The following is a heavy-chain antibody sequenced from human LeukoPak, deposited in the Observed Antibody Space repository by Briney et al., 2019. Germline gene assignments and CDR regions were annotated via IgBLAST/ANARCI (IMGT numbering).Heavy chain of an antibody. CDR2: ISGSGGST. V-gene: IGHV3-23*01. CDR1: GFTFSSYA. D-gene: IGHD3-10*01. Sequence: GGSLRLSCATSGFTFSSYAMSWVRQAPGKELEWVSAISGSGGSTYYADSVKGRFTISRDNSKNTLYLQMNSLRAEDTAVYYCAKVLWFGEYYFDYWGQGTLVTVSS. CDR3: AKVLWFGEYYFDY. J-gene: IGHJ4*02.